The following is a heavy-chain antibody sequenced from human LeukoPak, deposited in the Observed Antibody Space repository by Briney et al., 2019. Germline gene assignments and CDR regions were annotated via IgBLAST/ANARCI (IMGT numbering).Heavy chain of an antibody. V-gene: IGHV3-23*01. CDR3: VATKLLLN. J-gene: IGHJ4*02. CDR2: ISGSGGST. D-gene: IGHD2-15*01. Sequence: GFLRPYCAASGFILSCYCMRWVRPAPRGGLEWVSAISGSGGSTYYADSVKGRFTISRDNSKNTLYLQMNSLRAEDTAVYYCVATKLLLNWGQGTLVTVSS. CDR1: GFILSCYC.